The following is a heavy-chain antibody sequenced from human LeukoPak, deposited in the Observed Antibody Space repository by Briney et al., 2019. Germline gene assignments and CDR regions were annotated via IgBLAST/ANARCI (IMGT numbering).Heavy chain of an antibody. J-gene: IGHJ5*02. CDR1: GFTVSSNY. Sequence: GGSLRLSCAASGFTVSSNYMSWVRQAPGKGLEWVANIKYDGSEKYYADSVKGRFTISRDDARKSLFLQMNSLRADDTAIYYCARETVMVVPAAIKSDAWGQGTLVTVSS. CDR3: ARETVMVVPAAIKSDA. V-gene: IGHV3-7*01. CDR2: IKYDGSEK. D-gene: IGHD2-2*01.